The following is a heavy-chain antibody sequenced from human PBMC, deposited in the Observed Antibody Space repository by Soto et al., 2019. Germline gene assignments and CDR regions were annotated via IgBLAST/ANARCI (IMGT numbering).Heavy chain of an antibody. CDR1: GITFSDYY. Sequence: QVQLVESGGGLVKPGGSLRLSCAASGITFSDYYMSWIRQAPGKGLEWVSYISSSGHYTEHADSVRGRFTTSRDNARNSLYLQVNSLRVEHTAVYYGARELDGMDVWGQGTGVTVSS. CDR2: ISSSGHYT. V-gene: IGHV3-11*05. CDR3: ARELDGMDV. J-gene: IGHJ6*02.